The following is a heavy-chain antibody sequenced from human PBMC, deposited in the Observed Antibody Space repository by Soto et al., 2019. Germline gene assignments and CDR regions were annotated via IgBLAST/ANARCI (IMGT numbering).Heavy chain of an antibody. V-gene: IGHV2-5*01. Sequence: QITLRESGPTLVKPTQTLTLTCTFSGFSLNTAGAGVGWIHQPPGKALEWLALIYWNDDKRFSPSLKSKLTITKDTSKNQVVLTMTNVDPVDTATYYCAHRGYGDYPRDNWFDPWGQGTLVTVSS. CDR3: AHRGYGDYPRDNWFDP. J-gene: IGHJ5*02. CDR2: IYWNDDK. D-gene: IGHD4-17*01. CDR1: GFSLNTAGAG.